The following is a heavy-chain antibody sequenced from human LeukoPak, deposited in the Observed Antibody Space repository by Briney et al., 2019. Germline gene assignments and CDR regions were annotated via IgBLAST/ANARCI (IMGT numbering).Heavy chain of an antibody. CDR2: IYTSGST. CDR1: GGSISSYY. V-gene: IGHV4-4*07. CDR3: ARDFIWSGYYYMDV. D-gene: IGHD3-3*01. J-gene: IGHJ6*03. Sequence: SETLSLTCTVSGGSISSYYWSWIRQPAGKGLEWIGRIYTSGSTNYNPSLKSRVTMSVDTSKNQFSLKLSSVTAADTAVYYCARDFIWSGYYYMDVWGKGTTVTVSS.